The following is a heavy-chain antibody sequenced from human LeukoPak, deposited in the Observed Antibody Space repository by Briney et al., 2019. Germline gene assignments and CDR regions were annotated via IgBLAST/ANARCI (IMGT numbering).Heavy chain of an antibody. CDR3: ANHIITDSSGWDDAFDI. J-gene: IGHJ3*02. Sequence: GGSPRLSCAASGFTFSSYAMSWVRQAPGKGLEWVSAISGSGGSTYYADSVKGRFTISRDNSKNTLYLQMNSLRAEDTAVYYCANHIITDSSGWDDAFDIWGQGTMVTVSS. CDR1: GFTFSSYA. D-gene: IGHD6-19*01. CDR2: ISGSGGST. V-gene: IGHV3-23*01.